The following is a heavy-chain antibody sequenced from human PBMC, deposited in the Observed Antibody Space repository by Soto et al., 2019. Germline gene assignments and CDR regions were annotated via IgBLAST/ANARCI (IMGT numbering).Heavy chain of an antibody. CDR2: TDPSDSYT. V-gene: IGHV5-10-1*01. CDR3: ARGGYYYDSSGFMDV. D-gene: IGHD3-22*01. CDR1: GYSFTSYW. J-gene: IGHJ6*02. Sequence: GESLKISCKGSGYSFTSYWISWVRQMPGKGLEWMGRTDPSDSYTNYSPSFQGHVTISADKSISTAYLQWSSLNASDTSMYYCARGGYYYDSSGFMDVWGRGTTVTVSS.